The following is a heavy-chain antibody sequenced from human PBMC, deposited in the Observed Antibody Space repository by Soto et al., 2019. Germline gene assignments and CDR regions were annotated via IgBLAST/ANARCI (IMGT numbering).Heavy chain of an antibody. CDR1: GYTLTELS. CDR3: ATDAGFTMGRGVPLVAGYAFDI. V-gene: IGHV1-24*01. D-gene: IGHD3-10*01. Sequence: ASVKVSCKVSGYTLTELSMHWVRQAPGKGLEWMGGFDPEDGETIYAQKFQGRVTMTEDTSTDTAYMELSSLRSEDTAVYYCATDAGFTMGRGVPLVAGYAFDIWGQRTMVTVSS. CDR2: FDPEDGET. J-gene: IGHJ3*02.